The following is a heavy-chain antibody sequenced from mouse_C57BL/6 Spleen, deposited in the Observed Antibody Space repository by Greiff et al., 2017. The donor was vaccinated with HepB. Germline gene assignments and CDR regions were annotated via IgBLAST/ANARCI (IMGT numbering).Heavy chain of an antibody. CDR1: GFTFSSYA. CDR2: ISDGGSYT. Sequence: EVQGVESGGGLVKPGGSLKLSCAASGFTFSSYAMSWVRQTPEKRLEWVATISDGGSYTYYPDNVKGRFTISRDNTKNNLYLQMSHLKSEDTAMYYCARVYGNYAAYWGQGTLVTVSA. CDR3: ARVYGNYAAY. J-gene: IGHJ3*01. V-gene: IGHV5-4*01. D-gene: IGHD2-1*01.